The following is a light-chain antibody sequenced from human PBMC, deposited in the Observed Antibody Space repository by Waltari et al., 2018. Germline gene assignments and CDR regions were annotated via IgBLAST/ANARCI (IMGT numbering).Light chain of an antibody. V-gene: IGKV4-1*01. CDR3: QQYYSTPRWT. CDR2: WAS. Sequence: DIVMTQTTDSLAVSLGVRATINGKSRQSVFYSSNNKNYLAWYQQKPGQPPKLLIYWASTRESGVPDRFSGSGSGTDFTLTISSLQAEDVAVYYCQQYYSTPRWTFGQGTKVEIK. J-gene: IGKJ1*01. CDR1: QSVFYSSNNKNY.